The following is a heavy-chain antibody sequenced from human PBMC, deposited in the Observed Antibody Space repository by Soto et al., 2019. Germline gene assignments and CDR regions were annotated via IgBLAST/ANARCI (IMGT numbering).Heavy chain of an antibody. CDR1: GFSLSTSGVG. V-gene: IGHV2-5*02. J-gene: IGHJ3*02. Sequence: SGPTLVNPTQTLTLTCTISGFSLSTSGVGVGWIRQPPGKALEWLALIYWDDDKRYSPSLKSRLTITKDTSKNQVVLTMTNMDPVDTATYYCALDDLGYCSSTSCPGDAFDIWGQGTMVTVSS. D-gene: IGHD2-2*01. CDR2: IYWDDDK. CDR3: ALDDLGYCSSTSCPGDAFDI.